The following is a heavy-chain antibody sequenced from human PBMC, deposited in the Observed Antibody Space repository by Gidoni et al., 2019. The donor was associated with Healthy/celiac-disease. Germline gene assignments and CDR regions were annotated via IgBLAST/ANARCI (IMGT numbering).Heavy chain of an antibody. D-gene: IGHD3-10*01. CDR1: GYTFTSYA. J-gene: IGHJ4*02. CDR3: ARQQLLWFGELSEYYFDY. Sequence: QVQLVQSGAEVKKPGASVKVSCKASGYTFTSYALHWVRQAPGQRLEWMGWINAGNGNTKYSQKFQGRVTITRDTSASTAYMELSSLRSEDTAVYYCARQQLLWFGELSEYYFDYWGQGTLVTVSS. CDR2: INAGNGNT. V-gene: IGHV1-3*01.